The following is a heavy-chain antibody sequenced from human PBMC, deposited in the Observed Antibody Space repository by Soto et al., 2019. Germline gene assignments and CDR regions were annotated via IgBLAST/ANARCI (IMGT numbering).Heavy chain of an antibody. D-gene: IGHD3-9*01. V-gene: IGHV1-18*01. CDR1: GYTFTSYG. CDR2: ISAYNGNT. Sequence: ASVKVSCKASGYTFTSYGISWVRQAPGQGLEWMGWISAYNGNTNYAQKLQGRVTMTTDTSTSTAYMELRSLRSDDTAVYYCARDRVSLLYFDWLFPNDVFDIWGQGTMVTVSS. CDR3: ARDRVSLLYFDWLFPNDVFDI. J-gene: IGHJ3*02.